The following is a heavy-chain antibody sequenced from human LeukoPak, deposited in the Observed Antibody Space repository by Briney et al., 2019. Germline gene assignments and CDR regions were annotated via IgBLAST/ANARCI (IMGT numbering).Heavy chain of an antibody. Sequence: SETLSLTCAISGVSISPYYWAWIRQPPGKGLEWIGYIHTSGSNNQYPSLKSRVTISVDKSKNQFSLKLSSVTAADTAVYYCARFGSDDRALYWFDPWGQGTLVTVSS. CDR2: IHTSGSN. CDR3: ARFGSDDRALYWFDP. J-gene: IGHJ5*02. CDR1: GVSISPYY. D-gene: IGHD3-10*01. V-gene: IGHV4-4*09.